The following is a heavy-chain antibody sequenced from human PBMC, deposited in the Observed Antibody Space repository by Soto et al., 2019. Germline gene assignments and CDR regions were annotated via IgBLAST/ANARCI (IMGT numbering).Heavy chain of an antibody. CDR2: INPNSGGT. Sequence: ASVKVSCKASGYTFTGYYMHWVRQAPGQGLEWMGWINPNSGGTNYAQKFQGWVTMTRETSISTAYMELSRLRSDDTAVYYCARERIPMVRANWFDPWGQGTLVTVSS. J-gene: IGHJ5*02. V-gene: IGHV1-2*04. CDR3: ARERIPMVRANWFDP. CDR1: GYTFTGYY. D-gene: IGHD3-10*01.